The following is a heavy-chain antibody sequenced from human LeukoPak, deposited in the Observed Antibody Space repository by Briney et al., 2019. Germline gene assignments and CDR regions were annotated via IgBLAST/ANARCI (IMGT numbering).Heavy chain of an antibody. D-gene: IGHD7-27*01. V-gene: IGHV3-23*01. CDR3: ARDGDWGRYDH. Sequence: GGSLRLPCAASGFTFSSYAMSWVRQAPGKGLEWVSAISGSGGSTYYADSVKGRFTIYRDNSKNTLYLQMNSLRAEDTAVYYCARDGDWGRYDHWGQGTLVIVSS. CDR2: ISGSGGST. CDR1: GFTFSSYA. J-gene: IGHJ4*02.